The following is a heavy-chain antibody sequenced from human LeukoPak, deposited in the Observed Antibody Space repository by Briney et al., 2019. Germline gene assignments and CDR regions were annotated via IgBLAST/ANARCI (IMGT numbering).Heavy chain of an antibody. V-gene: IGHV3-30-3*01. CDR2: ISDDGSNE. J-gene: IGHJ3*02. CDR1: GFTFSSYA. Sequence: GGSLRLSCAASGFTFSSYAMHWVRQAPGKGLEWVAIISDDGSNEYYADSVKGRFTISRDNAKNSLYLQMNSLRAEDTAVYYCARAGRFHAFDIWGQGTMVTVSS. D-gene: IGHD3-3*01. CDR3: ARAGRFHAFDI.